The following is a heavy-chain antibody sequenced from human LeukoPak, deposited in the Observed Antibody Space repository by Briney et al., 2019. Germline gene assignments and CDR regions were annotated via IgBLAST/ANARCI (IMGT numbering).Heavy chain of an antibody. CDR2: IWYDGSNK. CDR3: AREDSKLDYYDSSGQDY. D-gene: IGHD3-22*01. V-gene: IGHV3-33*01. CDR1: GFTFSSYV. J-gene: IGHJ4*02. Sequence: GGSLRLSCAASGFTFSSYVMHWVRQAPGKGLEWVAVIWYDGSNKYYADSVKGRFTISRDNSKNTLYLQMNSLRAEDTAVYYCAREDSKLDYYDSSGQDYWGQGTLVTVSS.